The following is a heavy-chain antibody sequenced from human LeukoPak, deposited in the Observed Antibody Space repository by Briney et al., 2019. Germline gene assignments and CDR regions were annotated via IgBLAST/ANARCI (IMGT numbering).Heavy chain of an antibody. Sequence: SSETLSLTCTVSGGSISSYYWSWIRQPPGKGLEWIGSIYYSGSTYYNPSLKSRVTISVDTSKNQFSLNLSSVTASDTAVYYCCRGYYYMDVWGNGTTVTISS. J-gene: IGHJ6*03. CDR1: GGSISSYY. V-gene: IGHV4-59*05. CDR2: IYYSGST. D-gene: IGHD2-15*01. CDR3: CRGYYYMDV.